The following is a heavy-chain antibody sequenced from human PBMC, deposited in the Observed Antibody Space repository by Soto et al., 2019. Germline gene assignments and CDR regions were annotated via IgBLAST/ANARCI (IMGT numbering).Heavy chain of an antibody. Sequence: ESGGGLVKPGGSLRLSCAASGFTFSSYSMNWVRQAPGKGLEWVSSISSSSSYIYYADSVKGRFTISRDNAKNSLYLQMNSLRAEDTAVYYCARDSASEYCSGGSCYYAFDIWGQGTMVTVSS. CDR3: ARDSASEYCSGGSCYYAFDI. CDR1: GFTFSSYS. J-gene: IGHJ3*02. CDR2: ISSSSSYI. D-gene: IGHD2-15*01. V-gene: IGHV3-21*01.